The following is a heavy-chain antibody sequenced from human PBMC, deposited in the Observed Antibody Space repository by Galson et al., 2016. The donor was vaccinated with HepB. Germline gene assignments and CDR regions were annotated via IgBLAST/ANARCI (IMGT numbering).Heavy chain of an antibody. V-gene: IGHV3-23*01. CDR2: ISNSGDTT. D-gene: IGHD3-16*02. CDR3: AKDQSDYVWGSYRDGRDY. CDR1: GFTFSNYA. Sequence: SLRLSCAASGFTFSNYAMSWVRQAPGKGLEWISVISNSGDTTYYAASERGRFTISRDNSKNTLYLQMTGLRAEDTAVYYCAKDQSDYVWGSYRDGRDYWGQGTLVTVSS. J-gene: IGHJ4*02.